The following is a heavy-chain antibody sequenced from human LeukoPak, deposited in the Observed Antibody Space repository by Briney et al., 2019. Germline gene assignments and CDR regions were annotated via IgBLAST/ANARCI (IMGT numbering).Heavy chain of an antibody. CDR3: ARAPIYAHYPPYYYYYYMDV. CDR2: INPNSGGT. Sequence: ASVKVSCKASGYTFTGYYMHWVRQAPGQGLEWMGWINPNSGGTNYAQKFQGWVTMTRDTSISTAYMELSRLRSDDTAVYYCARAPIYAHYPPYYYYYYMDVWGKGTTVTVSS. J-gene: IGHJ6*03. V-gene: IGHV1-2*04. D-gene: IGHD4-17*01. CDR1: GYTFTGYY.